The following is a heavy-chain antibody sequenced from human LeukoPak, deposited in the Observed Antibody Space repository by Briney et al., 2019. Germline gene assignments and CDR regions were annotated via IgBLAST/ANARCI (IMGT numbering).Heavy chain of an antibody. CDR2: INHSGST. J-gene: IGHJ6*03. V-gene: IGHV4-34*01. Sequence: RTSETLSLTCAVYGGSFSGYYWSWIRQPPGKGLEWIGEINHSGSTNYNPSLKSRVTISVDTSKNQFSLKLSSVTAADTAVYYCARRLVTWYYYYVDVWGKGTTVTVSS. CDR3: ARRLVTWYYYYVDV. D-gene: IGHD2-21*02. CDR1: GGSFSGYY.